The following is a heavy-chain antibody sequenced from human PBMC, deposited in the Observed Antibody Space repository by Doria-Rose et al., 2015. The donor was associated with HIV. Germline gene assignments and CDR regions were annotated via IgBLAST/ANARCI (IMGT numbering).Heavy chain of an antibody. CDR1: GVSLSSPGMG. Sequence: QITLKESGPVLVKPTETLTLTCTVSGVSLSSPGMGVSWIRQTPGKALEWLANIFSDDERSYKTSLKSRLAISRGTSKSQVVLTMTDMDPVDTATYYCARIKSSRWYHKYYFDFWGRGTLVVVSA. D-gene: IGHD6-13*01. J-gene: IGHJ4*02. CDR2: IFSDDER. CDR3: ARIKSSRWYHKYYFDF. V-gene: IGHV2-26*01.